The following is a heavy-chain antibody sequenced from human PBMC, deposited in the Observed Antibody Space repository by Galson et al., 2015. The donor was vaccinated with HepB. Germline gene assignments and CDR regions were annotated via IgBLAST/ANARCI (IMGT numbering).Heavy chain of an antibody. Sequence: SETLSLTCTVSGGSISSYYWSWIRQPPGKGLEWIGYIYYSGSTNYNPSLKSRVTISVDTSKNQFSLKLSSVTAADTAVYYCARVLYYDFWSGYHNWFDPWGQGTLVTVSS. CDR3: ARVLYYDFWSGYHNWFDP. V-gene: IGHV4-59*01. J-gene: IGHJ5*02. D-gene: IGHD3-3*01. CDR1: GGSISSYY. CDR2: IYYSGST.